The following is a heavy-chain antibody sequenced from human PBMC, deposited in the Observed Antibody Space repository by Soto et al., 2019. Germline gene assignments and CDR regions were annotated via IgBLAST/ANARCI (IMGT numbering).Heavy chain of an antibody. CDR2: IYSAGSA. V-gene: IGHV3-66*01. J-gene: IGHJ6*02. Sequence: PGGSLRLSCAASGFTVSSYHMSWVRQAPGKGLEWISVIYSAGSADFADSVKGRFTISRDNSKNTLYLQMNSLRADDTAVYYCARDFLNYYGSRRSYYYGMDLSGQVTTLTVSS. CDR1: GFTVSSYH. D-gene: IGHD3-10*01. CDR3: ARDFLNYYGSRRSYYYGMDL.